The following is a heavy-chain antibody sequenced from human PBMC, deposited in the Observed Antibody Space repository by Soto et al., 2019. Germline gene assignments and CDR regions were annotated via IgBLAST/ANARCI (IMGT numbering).Heavy chain of an antibody. Sequence: GGSLRLSCAASGFTFSSYSMNWVRQAPGKGLEWVSYISSSSSTIYYADSVKGRFTISRDNAKNSLYLQMNSLRAEETAVYYCARAARPFLEWLLYYYYYMDVWGKGTTVTVSS. D-gene: IGHD3-3*01. CDR1: GFTFSSYS. CDR3: ARAARPFLEWLLYYYYYMDV. J-gene: IGHJ6*03. CDR2: ISSSSSTI. V-gene: IGHV3-48*01.